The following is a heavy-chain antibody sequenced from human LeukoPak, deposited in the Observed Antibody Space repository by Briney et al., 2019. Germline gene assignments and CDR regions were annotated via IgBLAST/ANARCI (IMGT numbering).Heavy chain of an antibody. CDR3: AKEMTTVTAFDS. CDR1: GFTFSSYG. CDR2: ISYDGSNE. J-gene: IGHJ4*02. V-gene: IGHV3-30*18. D-gene: IGHD4-17*01. Sequence: GRSLRLSCAASGFTFSSYGMHWVRQAPGKGLEWVAVISYDGSNEYYADSVKGRFTISRDNSKNTLYLQMNSLRAEDTAVYYCAKEMTTVTAFDSWGQGTLVTVSS.